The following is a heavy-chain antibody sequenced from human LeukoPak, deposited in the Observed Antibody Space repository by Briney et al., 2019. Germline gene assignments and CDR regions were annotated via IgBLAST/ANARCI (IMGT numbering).Heavy chain of an antibody. D-gene: IGHD3-3*01. CDR2: INPNSGGT. CDR1: GYTFTGYY. Sequence: ASVKVSCKASGYTFTGYYMHWVRQAPGQGLEWMGWINPNSGGTNYAQKFQGRVTMTRDTSISTAYMELSRLRSDDTAVYYCARAQISSYYDFWSGDKNNYFDYWGQGTLVTVSS. J-gene: IGHJ4*02. V-gene: IGHV1-2*02. CDR3: ARAQISSYYDFWSGDKNNYFDY.